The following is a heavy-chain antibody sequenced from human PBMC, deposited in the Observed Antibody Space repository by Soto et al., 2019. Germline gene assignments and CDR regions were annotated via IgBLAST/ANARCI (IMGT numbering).Heavy chain of an antibody. Sequence: SETLSLTCTVSGGSISSYYWSWIRQPPGKGLEWIGYIYYSGSTNYNPSLKSRVTISVDTSKNQFSLKLSSVTAADTAVYYCARETYYYDSSGYSEGSFDYWGQGTLVTVSS. V-gene: IGHV4-59*01. CDR3: ARETYYYDSSGYSEGSFDY. D-gene: IGHD3-22*01. CDR2: IYYSGST. CDR1: GGSISSYY. J-gene: IGHJ4*02.